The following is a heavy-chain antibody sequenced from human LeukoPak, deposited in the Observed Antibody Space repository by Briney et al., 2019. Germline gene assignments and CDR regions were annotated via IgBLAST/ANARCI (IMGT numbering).Heavy chain of an antibody. Sequence: ASVKVPCKACGYTFTSYDINWVRQASGQGREWVGWMKPNSDDTGYAQKFQSKVTKTRITSKSTAYMELSSLRSEDTAVYCCARGPPESSSSDYWGQGTLVTVSS. CDR2: MKPNSDDT. CDR3: ARGPPESSSSDY. D-gene: IGHD6-13*01. J-gene: IGHJ4*02. V-gene: IGHV1-8*01. CDR1: GYTFTSYD.